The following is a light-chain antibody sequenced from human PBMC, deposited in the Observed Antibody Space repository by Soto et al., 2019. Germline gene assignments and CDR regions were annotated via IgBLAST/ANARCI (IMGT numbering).Light chain of an antibody. Sequence: LTQSPYSISGWLGDRLNITCRTSQSISNYLNWYQQKPGKVPKLLIYAASSLQSGVPSRFSGSGSGTDFTLTISSLQPEDFATYYCQQRYSAPLTFGGGTKVDI. V-gene: IGKV1-39*01. J-gene: IGKJ4*01. CDR2: AAS. CDR3: QQRYSAPLT. CDR1: QSISNY.